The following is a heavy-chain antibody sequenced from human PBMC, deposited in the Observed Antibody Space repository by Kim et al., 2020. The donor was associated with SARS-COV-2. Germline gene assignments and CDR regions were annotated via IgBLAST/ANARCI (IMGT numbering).Heavy chain of an antibody. CDR1: GYTFTSYG. CDR3: AKSRYCSGGSCYSDGMDV. V-gene: IGHV1-18*01. CDR2: ISAYNGNT. J-gene: IGHJ6*02. Sequence: ASVKVSCKASGYTFTSYGISWVRQAPGQGLEWMGWISAYNGNTNYAQKLQGRVTMTTDTSTSTAYMELRSLRSDDTAVYYCAKSRYCSGGSCYSDGMDVWGQGTTVTVSS. D-gene: IGHD2-15*01.